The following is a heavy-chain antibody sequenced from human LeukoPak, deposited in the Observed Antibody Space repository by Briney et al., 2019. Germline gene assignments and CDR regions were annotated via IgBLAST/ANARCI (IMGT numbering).Heavy chain of an antibody. J-gene: IGHJ4*02. V-gene: IGHV4-39*01. Sequence: SETLSLTCTVSGGSISSSSYYWGWIRQPPGKGLDWIGNIYYSGSTYYNPSLKSRVTISVDTSKNQFSLKLSSVTAADTAVYYCAQTYYYDSSGYYYTSYFDYWGQGTLVTVSS. CDR2: IYYSGST. D-gene: IGHD3-22*01. CDR3: AQTYYYDSSGYYYTSYFDY. CDR1: GGSISSSSYY.